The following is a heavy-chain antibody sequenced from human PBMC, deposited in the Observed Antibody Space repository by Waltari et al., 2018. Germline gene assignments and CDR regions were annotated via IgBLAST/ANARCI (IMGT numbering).Heavy chain of an antibody. CDR3: AKKLRPNPRDSSGGDFDY. CDR2: IIPIFGTA. CDR1: GGTFSSYA. J-gene: IGHJ4*02. Sequence: QVQLVQSGAEVKKPGSSVKVSCKASGGTFSSYAISWVRQAPRQGLEWMGGIIPIFGTANYAQKFQGRVTITADESTSTAYMELSSLRSEDTAVYYCAKKLRPNPRDSSGGDFDYWGQGTLVTVSS. V-gene: IGHV1-69*13. D-gene: IGHD3-22*01.